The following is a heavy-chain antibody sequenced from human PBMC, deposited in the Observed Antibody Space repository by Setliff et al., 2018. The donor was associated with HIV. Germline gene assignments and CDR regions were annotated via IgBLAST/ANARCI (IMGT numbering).Heavy chain of an antibody. Sequence: PSETLSLTCTVSGGSISSGSYYWSWIRQPAGKGLEWIGRIYTSGSTNYNPSLKSRVTISVDTSKNQFSLKLSSVTAADPAVYYCASRENPRGGYPKDWFDPWGQGTLVTVSS. CDR2: IYTSGST. D-gene: IGHD3-22*01. CDR3: ASRENPRGGYPKDWFDP. CDR1: GGSISSGSYY. V-gene: IGHV4-61*02. J-gene: IGHJ5*02.